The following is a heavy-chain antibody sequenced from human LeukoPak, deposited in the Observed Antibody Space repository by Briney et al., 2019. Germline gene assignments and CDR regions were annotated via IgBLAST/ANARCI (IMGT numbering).Heavy chain of an antibody. D-gene: IGHD3-10*01. V-gene: IGHV3-48*01. Sequence: GGSLRLSCAASGFTFSSYGMHWVRQAPGKGLEWLSYVSTSSRSTYYADSVKGRFTISRDNAKNTLFLDMHSLRPGDSAVYYCARSAVRGVACDYWGQGTLLTVSS. J-gene: IGHJ4*02. CDR1: GFTFSSYG. CDR2: VSTSSRST. CDR3: ARSAVRGVACDY.